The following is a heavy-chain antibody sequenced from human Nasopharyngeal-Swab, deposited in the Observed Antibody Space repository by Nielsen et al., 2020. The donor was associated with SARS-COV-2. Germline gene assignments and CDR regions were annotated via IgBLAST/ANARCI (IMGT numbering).Heavy chain of an antibody. J-gene: IGHJ5*02. Sequence: SETLSLTCTVSGGSITHSNWWSWVRQPPGMGLEWIGEIYPSGTTNYNPSLKSRVIISVDRSKNQFSLNLNSVTAADTAVYYCAREPWGLKYGNWFDPWGQGILVTVSS. D-gene: IGHD7-27*01. CDR1: GGSITHSNW. CDR2: IYPSGTT. CDR3: AREPWGLKYGNWFDP. V-gene: IGHV4-4*02.